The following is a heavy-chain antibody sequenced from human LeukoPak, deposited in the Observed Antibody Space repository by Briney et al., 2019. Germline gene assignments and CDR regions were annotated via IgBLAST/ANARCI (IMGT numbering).Heavy chain of an antibody. V-gene: IGHV1-46*01. CDR3: ARNVASGFDS. D-gene: IGHD3-10*01. CDR1: GYTFTTYY. CDR2: INPSGGST. J-gene: IGHJ4*02. Sequence: ASVKVSCKTSGYTFTTYYIHWVRQAPGQGLEWMGMINPSGGSTSYAQKFQGRVTMTGDTSTSTTYMELNSLRSEDTAVYYCARNVASGFDSRGQGTLATVSS.